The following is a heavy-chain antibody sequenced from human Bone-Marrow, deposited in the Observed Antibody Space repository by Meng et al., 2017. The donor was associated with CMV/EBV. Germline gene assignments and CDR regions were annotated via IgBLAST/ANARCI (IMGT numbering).Heavy chain of an antibody. CDR2: IKSKTDGGTT. V-gene: IGHV3-15*01. CDR3: TTAYYDSSGISSEH. CDR1: GITLSNAW. D-gene: IGHD3-22*01. J-gene: IGHJ4*02. Sequence: SGITLSNAWMSWVRQAPGKGLEWVGRIKSKTDGGTTDYAAPVKGRFTISRDDSKNTLYLQMNSLKTEDTAVYYCTTAYYDSSGISSEHWGQGTLVTVSS.